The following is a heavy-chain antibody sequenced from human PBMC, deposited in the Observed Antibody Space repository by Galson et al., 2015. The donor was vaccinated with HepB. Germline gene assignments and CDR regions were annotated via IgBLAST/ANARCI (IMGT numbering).Heavy chain of an antibody. J-gene: IGHJ6*03. D-gene: IGHD6-6*01. Sequence: SVKVSCKASGGTFSSYTFNWVRQTPGHGLEWMGVIIPISATTNYAQKFQGRVTITADESSNTAYMELTSLRSEDTAVYYCARGYTGSSQYYYYMDVWGKGTTVIVSS. V-gene: IGHV1-69*13. CDR1: GGTFSSYT. CDR3: ARGYTGSSQYYYYMDV. CDR2: IIPISATT.